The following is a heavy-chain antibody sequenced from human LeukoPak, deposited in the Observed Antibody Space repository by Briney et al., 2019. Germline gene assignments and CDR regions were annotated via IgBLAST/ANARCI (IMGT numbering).Heavy chain of an antibody. CDR3: ARDGSLRALDI. CDR2: ISSSGSTI. V-gene: IGHV3-48*03. CDR1: GFTFSSYE. Sequence: GGSLRLSCAASGFTFSSYEMNWVRQAPGKGLEWVSYISSSGSTIYYADSVKGRFTISRDNAKNSLYLQMNSLRAEDTAVYYCARDGSLRALDIWGQGTMVTVSS. J-gene: IGHJ3*02. D-gene: IGHD5/OR15-5a*01.